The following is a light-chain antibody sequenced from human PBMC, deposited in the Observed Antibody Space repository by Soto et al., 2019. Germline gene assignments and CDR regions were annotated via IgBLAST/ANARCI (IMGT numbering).Light chain of an antibody. Sequence: EVVLTQSPGTLSLSPGERATLSCRASQNVRSNYLAWFQKKPGQAPRFLIYDASSRATGIPDRFSGSGSGTDFTLTISRLEPEDFAVYYCQHYGTSALTFGGGTKVEIK. CDR1: QNVRSNY. CDR3: QHYGTSALT. CDR2: DAS. V-gene: IGKV3-20*01. J-gene: IGKJ4*01.